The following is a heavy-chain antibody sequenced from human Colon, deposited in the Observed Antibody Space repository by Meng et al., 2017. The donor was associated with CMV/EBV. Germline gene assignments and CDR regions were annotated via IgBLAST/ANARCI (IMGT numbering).Heavy chain of an antibody. Sequence: GGSLRLSCAGSPFNVVNTYMSWVRQAPGKGLEWVALIYSGGPMHYGDSVKGRFTISRDNSKNILYLQMNSLRADDTAVYYCARGSGPLFPGAFDIWGQGTMVTVSS. CDR1: PFNVVNTY. D-gene: IGHD3-10*02. V-gene: IGHV3-53*01. CDR3: ARGSGPLFPGAFDI. CDR2: IYSGGPM. J-gene: IGHJ3*02.